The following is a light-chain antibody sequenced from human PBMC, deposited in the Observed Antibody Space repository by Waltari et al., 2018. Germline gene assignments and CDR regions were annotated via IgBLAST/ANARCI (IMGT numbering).Light chain of an antibody. J-gene: IGLJ2*01. Sequence: QSALTQPASVSGSPGQSITISCTGTSSDVGSYNLVSWYQQPPDTAPKLMIYEVSKRPSGVSNRFSGSKSGNTASLTISGLQAEDEADYYCCSYAGSYVVFGGGTKLTVL. CDR2: EVS. CDR1: SSDVGSYNL. V-gene: IGLV2-23*02. CDR3: CSYAGSYVV.